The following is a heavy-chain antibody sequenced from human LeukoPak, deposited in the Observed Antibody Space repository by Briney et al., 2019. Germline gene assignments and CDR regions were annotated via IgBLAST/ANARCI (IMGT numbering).Heavy chain of an antibody. CDR2: IKSKTDGGRT. CDR3: TTVAVAYTQIDY. V-gene: IGHV3-15*01. J-gene: IGHJ4*02. D-gene: IGHD2-2*02. CDR1: GFTFNNAW. Sequence: PGGSLRLSCAASGFTFNNAWMSCLRQAPGKGLEWVGRIKSKTDGGRTDYAAPVKGRFAISRDDSENTLYLQMNRLKTEDTAVYYCTTVAVAYTQIDYWGQGSLVTVS.